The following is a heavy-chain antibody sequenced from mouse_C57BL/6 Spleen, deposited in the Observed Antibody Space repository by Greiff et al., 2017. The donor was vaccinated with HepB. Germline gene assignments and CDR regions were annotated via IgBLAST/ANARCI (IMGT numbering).Heavy chain of an antibody. CDR1: GFNIKDYY. V-gene: IGHV14-2*01. Sequence: DVKLQESGAELVKPGASVKLSCTASGFNIKDYYMHWVKQRTEQGLEWIGRIDPEDGETKYAPKFQGKATITADTSSNTAYLQLSSLTSEDTAVYYCARSRAYYSNYGYAMDYWGQGTSVTVSS. CDR3: ARSRAYYSNYGYAMDY. D-gene: IGHD2-5*01. CDR2: IDPEDGET. J-gene: IGHJ4*01.